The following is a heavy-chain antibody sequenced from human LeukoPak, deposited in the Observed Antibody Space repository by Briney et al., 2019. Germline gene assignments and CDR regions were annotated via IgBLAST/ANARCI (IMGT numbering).Heavy chain of an antibody. V-gene: IGHV4-39*02. CDR3: ARDSEVSSGWYPSDY. D-gene: IGHD6-19*01. CDR2: IYYSGST. Sequence: SETLSLTCTVSGGSISGSSYYWGWIRQPPGKGLEWIGRIYYSGSTYYNPSLKSRVTISVDTSKNQFSLKLSSVTAADTAVYYCARDSEVSSGWYPSDYWGQGTLVTVSS. CDR1: GGSISGSSYY. J-gene: IGHJ4*02.